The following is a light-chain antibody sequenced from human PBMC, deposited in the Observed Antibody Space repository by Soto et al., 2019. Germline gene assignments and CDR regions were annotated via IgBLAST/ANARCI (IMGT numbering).Light chain of an antibody. Sequence: DIVMTQSPDSLAVSLGETATINCKSSQSVLYSSNNKNYLAWYQQKPGQPPKLLLYWASTRESGVPGRFSGRGSGTDFTLTISSLQAEDVAVYYCQQYYTTPQTFGQGTKVEIK. CDR3: QQYYTTPQT. CDR2: WAS. CDR1: QSVLYSSNNKNY. V-gene: IGKV4-1*01. J-gene: IGKJ1*01.